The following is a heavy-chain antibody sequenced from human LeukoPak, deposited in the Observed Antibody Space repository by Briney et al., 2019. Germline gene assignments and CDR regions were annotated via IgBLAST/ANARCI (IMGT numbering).Heavy chain of an antibody. D-gene: IGHD1-26*01. CDR1: GGSISAYY. CDR2: INSGNT. J-gene: IGHJ4*02. Sequence: SETLSLTCTVSGGSISAYYWSWLRQPPGEGLEWLGYINSGNTNYNPSLKSRVTISVDTSKNQFSLKLSSVTAADTAVYYCARKYRGRAYDYWGQGTLVTVSS. CDR3: ARKYRGRAYDY. V-gene: IGHV4-59*12.